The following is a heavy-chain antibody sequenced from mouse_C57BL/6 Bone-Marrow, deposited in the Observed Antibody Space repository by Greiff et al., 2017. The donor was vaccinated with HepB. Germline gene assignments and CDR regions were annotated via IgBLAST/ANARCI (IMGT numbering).Heavy chain of an antibody. V-gene: IGHV14-3*01. Sequence: EVKLMESVAELVRPGASVKLSCTASGFNFKNTYMHWVKQRPEQGLEWIGRIDPANGNTKYAPKFKGKATITADTSSNTAYLQLSSLTSEDTAIYYGASPIYDDYAWFAYWGQGTLVTVSA. CDR1: GFNFKNTY. D-gene: IGHD2-4*01. J-gene: IGHJ3*01. CDR3: ASPIYDDYAWFAY. CDR2: IDPANGNT.